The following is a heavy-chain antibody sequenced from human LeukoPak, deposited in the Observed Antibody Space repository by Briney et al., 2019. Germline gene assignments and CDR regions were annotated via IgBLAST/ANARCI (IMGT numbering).Heavy chain of an antibody. CDR3: ARARDGHINNWFDP. V-gene: IGHV4-59*01. CDR2: IYYSGST. Sequence: PSETLSLTCTVAGGSINSYYWSWIRQPPGKGLEWIGYIYYSGSTNYNPYLKSRVTISVDTSKNQFSLKMSSVTAADTAVYYCARARDGHINNWFDPWGQGTLVTVSS. CDR1: GGSINSYY. D-gene: IGHD5-24*01. J-gene: IGHJ5*02.